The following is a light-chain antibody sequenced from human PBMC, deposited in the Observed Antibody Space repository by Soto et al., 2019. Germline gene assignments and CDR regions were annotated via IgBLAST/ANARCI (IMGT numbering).Light chain of an antibody. V-gene: IGKV3-20*01. J-gene: IGKJ1*01. CDR2: GAS. CDR3: QHYGSSWT. CDR1: QSVSSSY. Sequence: EIMLTQSPGTLSLSPGERATLSCRASQSVSSSYLAWCQQKAGQAPRLLIYGASNRATGIPDRFSGSGSGTDFILTISRLEPEDFAVYYCQHYGSSWTFGQGTKVEIK.